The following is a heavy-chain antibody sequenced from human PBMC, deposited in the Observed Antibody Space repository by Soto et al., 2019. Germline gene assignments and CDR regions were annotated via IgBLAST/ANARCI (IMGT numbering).Heavy chain of an antibody. D-gene: IGHD2-2*01. Sequence: ASVKVSCKASGYTFTSYGISWVRQAPGQGLEWMGWISAYNGNTNYAQKLQGRVTMTTDTSTSTAYMELRSLRSDDTAVYYCARVRISTDDIVVVPAAIYYYYYMDVWGKGTTVTVSS. V-gene: IGHV1-18*01. CDR2: ISAYNGNT. CDR3: ARVRISTDDIVVVPAAIYYYYYMDV. CDR1: GYTFTSYG. J-gene: IGHJ6*03.